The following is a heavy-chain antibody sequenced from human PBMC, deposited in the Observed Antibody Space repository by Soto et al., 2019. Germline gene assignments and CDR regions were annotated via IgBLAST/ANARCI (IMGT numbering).Heavy chain of an antibody. D-gene: IGHD3-3*01. CDR1: GFTFSSYW. CDR2: IKQDGSEK. V-gene: IGHV3-7*03. J-gene: IGHJ5*02. CDR3: ARIPLVGYDFWSGPSNWFDP. Sequence: GGSLRLSCAASGFTFSSYWMSWVRQAPGKGLEWVANIKQDGSEKYYVDSVKGRFTISRDNAKNSLYLQMNSLRAEDTAAYYCARIPLVGYDFWSGPSNWFDPWGQGTLVTVSS.